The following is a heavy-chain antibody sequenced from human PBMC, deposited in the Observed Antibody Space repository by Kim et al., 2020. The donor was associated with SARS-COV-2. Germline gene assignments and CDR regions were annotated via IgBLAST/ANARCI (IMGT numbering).Heavy chain of an antibody. CDR3: ARVLSEVTMIVVVGSGGWFDP. CDR2: IIPILGIA. CDR1: GGTFSSYA. V-gene: IGHV1-69*04. J-gene: IGHJ5*02. D-gene: IGHD3-22*01. Sequence: SVKVSCKASGGTFSSYAISWVRQAPGQGLEWMGRIIPILGIANYAQKFQGRVTITADKSTSTAYMELSSLRSEDTAVYYCARVLSEVTMIVVVGSGGWFDPWGQGTLVTVSS.